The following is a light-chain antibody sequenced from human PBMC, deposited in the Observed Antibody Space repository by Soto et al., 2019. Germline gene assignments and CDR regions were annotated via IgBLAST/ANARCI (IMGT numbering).Light chain of an antibody. CDR1: SSNIGAGYD. CDR2: GNS. V-gene: IGLV1-40*01. J-gene: IGLJ2*01. CDR3: QSYDSSLSVVV. Sequence: QSVLTQPPSVSGAPGQRVTISCTGSSSNIGAGYDVNWYQQLPGTAPKLLIYGNSNRPSGVPDRFSGSKSGTSASLAITGLQAEDEADYDCQSYDSSLSVVVFGGGTKLTVL.